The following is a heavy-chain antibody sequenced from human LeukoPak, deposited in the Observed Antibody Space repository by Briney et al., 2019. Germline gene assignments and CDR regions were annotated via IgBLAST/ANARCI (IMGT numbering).Heavy chain of an antibody. Sequence: GGSLRLSCAASGFTFSSYWMYWVRQAPGKGLVWVSRINTDGSYTNYADSVKGRFTISRDNAKNMLYLQMNSLRAEDTAVYYYVRDPNWGNDHWGQGILVTVSS. CDR2: INTDGSYT. J-gene: IGHJ4*02. D-gene: IGHD7-27*01. V-gene: IGHV3-74*01. CDR3: VRDPNWGNDH. CDR1: GFTFSSYW.